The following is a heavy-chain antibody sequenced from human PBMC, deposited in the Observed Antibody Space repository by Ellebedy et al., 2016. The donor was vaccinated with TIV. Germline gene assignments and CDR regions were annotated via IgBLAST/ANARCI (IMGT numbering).Heavy chain of an antibody. CDR2: ISSNGGNT. V-gene: IGHV3-64D*06. J-gene: IGHJ4*02. Sequence: GGSLRLXCSASGFTFRTCSMHWVRQAPGKGLEYVSSISSNGGNTYYADSVKGRFTFSRDNSKNTMYLQMSSLRREDTAVYYCARDMGSGSYQGYFDYWGQGTLVTVSS. D-gene: IGHD1-26*01. CDR3: ARDMGSGSYQGYFDY. CDR1: GFTFRTCS.